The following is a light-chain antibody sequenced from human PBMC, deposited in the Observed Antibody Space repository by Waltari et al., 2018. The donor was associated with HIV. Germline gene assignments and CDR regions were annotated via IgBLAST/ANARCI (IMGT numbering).Light chain of an antibody. J-gene: IGLJ3*02. V-gene: IGLV2-23*02. CDR1: DIDIGNYNL. Sequence: QSALTQPASVSGNPGQSVTITCTGTDIDIGNYNLVSWFQQHPGKAPKLLIYDVSKRPSGVSSRFSGSKSGYFASLTISGLLTEDESSYYCLTHVSKTSTWQFGGGTYLTV. CDR3: LTHVSKTSTWQ. CDR2: DVS.